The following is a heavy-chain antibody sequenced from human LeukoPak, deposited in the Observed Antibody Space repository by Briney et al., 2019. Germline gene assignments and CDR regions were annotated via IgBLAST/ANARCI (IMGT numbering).Heavy chain of an antibody. CDR1: GGSISHYY. Sequence: PSETLSLTCTVSGGSISHYYWSWIRQPPGKGLEWIGYIYYSGTTNYNPSLKSRVTISVDTSKNQFSLKLNSVTAADTAVYYCARENPRTKVPEGMDVWGQGTTVTVSS. J-gene: IGHJ6*02. V-gene: IGHV4-59*01. CDR2: IYYSGTT. CDR3: ARENPRTKVPEGMDV. D-gene: IGHD4/OR15-4a*01.